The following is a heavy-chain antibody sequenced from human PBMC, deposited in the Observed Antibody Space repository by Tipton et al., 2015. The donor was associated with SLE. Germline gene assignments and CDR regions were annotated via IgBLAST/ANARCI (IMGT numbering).Heavy chain of an antibody. J-gene: IGHJ6*03. Sequence: TLSLTCTVSGASISSGSDYWTWIRQPAGKGLEWIGYIYTSVNTNYNPSLMSRVTISVDTSKNQFSLEVNSVTAADTAVYYCARAPFSDYGDSPDYYYYMDVWGKGTTVTVSS. CDR1: GASISSGSDY. CDR3: ARAPFSDYGDSPDYYYYMDV. CDR2: IYTSVNT. D-gene: IGHD4-17*01. V-gene: IGHV4-61*09.